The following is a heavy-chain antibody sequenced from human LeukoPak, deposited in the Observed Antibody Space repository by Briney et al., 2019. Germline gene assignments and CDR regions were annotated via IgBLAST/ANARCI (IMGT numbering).Heavy chain of an antibody. CDR3: AKDLPYCGGDCYSGDAFDI. CDR1: GFTFSSYG. J-gene: IGHJ3*02. D-gene: IGHD2-21*02. Sequence: GGSLRLSCAASGFTFSSYGMSWVRQAPAKGLDWVSAISGSGGSTYYADSVKGRFTISRDNSKNTLYLQMNSLRGEDMAVYYCAKDLPYCGGDCYSGDAFDIWGQGTMVTVSS. V-gene: IGHV3-23*01. CDR2: ISGSGGST.